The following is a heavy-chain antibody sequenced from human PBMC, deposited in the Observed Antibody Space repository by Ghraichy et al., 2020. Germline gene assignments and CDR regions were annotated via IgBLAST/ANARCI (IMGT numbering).Heavy chain of an antibody. J-gene: IGHJ4*02. CDR2: ISSSSSYI. Sequence: GGSPRLSCAASGFTFSSYSMNWVRQAPGKGLEWVSSISSSSSYIYYADSVKGRFTISRDNAKNSLYLQMNSLRAEDTAVYYCARDKRGSYGYDYWGQGTLVTVSS. CDR1: GFTFSSYS. CDR3: ARDKRGSYGYDY. V-gene: IGHV3-21*01. D-gene: IGHD5-18*01.